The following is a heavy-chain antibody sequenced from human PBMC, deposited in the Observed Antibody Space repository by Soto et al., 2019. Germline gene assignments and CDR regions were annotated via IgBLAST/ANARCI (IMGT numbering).Heavy chain of an antibody. CDR1: EDTFRNYA. J-gene: IGHJ2*01. Sequence: QVELVQSGAEVKKPGSSVNVSCQASEDTFRNYAISWVRQAPGQGLEWMGGIIPIFGTANYAQKFQGRVTITADTSANTVYLELSSLRSEDTAVYYCASTTYDSSAYYYWYLGLWGRGTLVTVSS. D-gene: IGHD3-22*01. V-gene: IGHV1-69*06. CDR2: IIPIFGTA. CDR3: ASTTYDSSAYYYWYLGL.